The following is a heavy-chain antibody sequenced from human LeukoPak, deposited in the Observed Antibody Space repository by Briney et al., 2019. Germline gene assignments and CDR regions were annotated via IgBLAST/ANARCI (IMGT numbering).Heavy chain of an antibody. Sequence: SETLSLTCAVYGGSFSGYYRSWIRQPPGKGLEWIGEINYSGSTKYLPSLKSRVTISVDTSKNQFSLNLSSVTAADTAVYYCARELTGTTTFDYWGQGTLVTVSS. D-gene: IGHD1-20*01. V-gene: IGHV4-34*01. J-gene: IGHJ4*02. CDR1: GGSFSGYY. CDR3: ARELTGTTTFDY. CDR2: INYSGST.